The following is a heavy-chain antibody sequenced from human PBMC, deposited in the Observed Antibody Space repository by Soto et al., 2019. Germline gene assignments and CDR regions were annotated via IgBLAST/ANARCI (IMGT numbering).Heavy chain of an antibody. CDR3: ARGKYSIARRSDFYYGMDV. V-gene: IGHV3-33*01. J-gene: IGHJ6*02. CDR1: GFTFSNYG. Sequence: QVQLVESGGGVVQPGTSLTLSCAASGFTFSNYGMHWVRQAPGKGLEWVAVIWSDGVNKDYADSVKGRSTISRDDSKNKLYLQISGLRTGDMAVFYCARGKYSIARRSDFYYGMDVWGQGTTVTGSS. D-gene: IGHD1-26*01. CDR2: IWSDGVNK.